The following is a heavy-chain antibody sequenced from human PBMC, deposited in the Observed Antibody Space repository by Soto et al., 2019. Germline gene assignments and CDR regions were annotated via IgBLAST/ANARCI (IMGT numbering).Heavy chain of an antibody. V-gene: IGHV4-31*11. CDR2: IYYSGST. CDR3: ARVRDTRGWINWFDP. J-gene: IGHJ5*02. CDR1: GGSIITGDYY. D-gene: IGHD6-19*01. Sequence: QVQLQESGPGLVKPSQTLSLTCAVSGGSIITGDYYWSWIRQHPGKGLEWIGYIYYSGSTYYNPSLKSRFTISVDTSKNQCSLRLSFLTAAYMAVYYCARVRDTRGWINWFDPWGQGTLVTVSS.